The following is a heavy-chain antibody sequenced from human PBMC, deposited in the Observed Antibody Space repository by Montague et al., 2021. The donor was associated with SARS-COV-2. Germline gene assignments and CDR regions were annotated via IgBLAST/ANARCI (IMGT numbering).Heavy chain of an antibody. J-gene: IGHJ3*02. V-gene: IGHV4-59*08. CDR2: IYYSGST. CDR3: ARTYYDILTGYYNRGAFDI. Sequence: SETLSLTCTVSGGSISSCYWSWIRQPPGKGLEWFGYIYYSGSTNYNPSLKSRVTISVDTSKNQFSLKLSSVTAADTAVYYCARTYYDILTGYYNRGAFDIWGQGTMVTVSS. D-gene: IGHD3-9*01. CDR1: GGSISSCY.